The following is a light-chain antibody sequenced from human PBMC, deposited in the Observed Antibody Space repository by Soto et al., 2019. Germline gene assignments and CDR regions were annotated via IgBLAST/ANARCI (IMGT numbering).Light chain of an antibody. V-gene: IGKV3-15*01. CDR3: QQYNIWPLWT. CDR1: ESFTHS. J-gene: IGKJ1*01. CDR2: APS. Sequence: IVLTPSPATLSLSQGARPTLYSSASESFTHSLAWNQHKPGPPPRLLSYAPSTRATDIPARFRGGGSGTEFTLTISSLQSEDFGIYYCQQYNIWPLWTLGERTKV.